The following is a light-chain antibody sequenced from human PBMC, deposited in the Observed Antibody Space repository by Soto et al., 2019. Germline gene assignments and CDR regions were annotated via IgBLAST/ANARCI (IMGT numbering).Light chain of an antibody. Sequence: DIQMTQSPSTLSASIGDRVTITCRASQNIGGWLAWYQQKPGTAPKLLIYDVSTLESGVPSRFSGSGSGTEFTLTISSLQPDDFATYYCQQYNSFWTFGQGTKVDIK. CDR3: QQYNSFWT. CDR2: DVS. V-gene: IGKV1-5*01. CDR1: QNIGGW. J-gene: IGKJ1*01.